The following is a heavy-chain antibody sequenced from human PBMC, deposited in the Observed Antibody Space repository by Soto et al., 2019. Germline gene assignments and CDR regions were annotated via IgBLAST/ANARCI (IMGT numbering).Heavy chain of an antibody. CDR2: ISGSGSST. CDR1: GFTFSSYA. V-gene: IGHV3-23*01. Sequence: GGSLRLSCAASGFTFSSYAMSWVRQAPGKGLEWVSAISGSGSSTYYEDSVKGRFTISRDNSKNTLYLQMNSLRAEDTAVYYSAKGRERGDLDVWGQGTTVTVSS. J-gene: IGHJ6*02. CDR3: AKGRERGDLDV. D-gene: IGHD3-16*01.